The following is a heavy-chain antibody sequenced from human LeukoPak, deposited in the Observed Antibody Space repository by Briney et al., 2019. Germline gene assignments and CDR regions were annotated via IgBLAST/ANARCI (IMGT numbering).Heavy chain of an antibody. J-gene: IGHJ4*02. Sequence: ASVKVSCKASGYTFTSNYMHWVRQAPGQGLEWMGMINPSGGSTIYARKFQGRVTMTSDTSTSTVFMELSSLRSEDTAVYSCARGLWQWLVDYWGQGTLVTVSS. CDR3: ARGLWQWLVDY. CDR1: GYTFTSNY. V-gene: IGHV1-46*01. CDR2: INPSGGST. D-gene: IGHD6-19*01.